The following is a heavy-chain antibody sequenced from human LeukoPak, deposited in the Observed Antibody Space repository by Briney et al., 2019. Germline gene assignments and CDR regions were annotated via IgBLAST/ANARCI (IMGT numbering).Heavy chain of an antibody. V-gene: IGHV3-30-3*01. J-gene: IGHJ4*02. CDR2: ISYDGSNK. CDR1: GFTFSSYA. CDR3: AKGRIRGVRFWGDY. Sequence: GGSLRLSCAASGFTFSSYAMHWVRQAPGKGLEWVAVISYDGSNKYYADSVKGRFTISRDISKNTLYLQMNSLRAEDAAVYYCAKGRIRGVRFWGDYWGQGTLVTVSS. D-gene: IGHD3-3*01.